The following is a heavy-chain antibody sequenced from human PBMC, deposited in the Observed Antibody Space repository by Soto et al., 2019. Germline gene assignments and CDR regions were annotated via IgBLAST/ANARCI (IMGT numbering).Heavy chain of an antibody. CDR2: IMPIFGSA. V-gene: IGHV1-69*13. J-gene: IGHJ4*02. CDR1: VGTFSRNT. D-gene: IGHD3-9*01. Sequence: SVEASCKASVGTFSRNTISWVRQAHRQGLEWMGGIMPIFGSANYAQKFQGRVTITADENTRTVYMELSRLRSEDTAVYYCARQFDSDTTGYYFAYWGQGSLFT. CDR3: ARQFDSDTTGYYFAY.